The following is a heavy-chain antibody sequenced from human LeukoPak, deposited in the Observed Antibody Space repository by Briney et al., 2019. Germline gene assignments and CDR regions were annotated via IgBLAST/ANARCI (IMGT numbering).Heavy chain of an antibody. Sequence: PSETLSLTCTVPGYSISSGYYWTWIRQPPGKGLAWIGTIYHSGTTYYNPSLKSRVTISVDTSKNQFSLRLTSVTAADTAVYYCARVLGYGSGSCVDYWGQGTLVTVSS. CDR3: ARVLGYGSGSCVDY. CDR2: IYHSGTT. CDR1: GYSISSGYY. D-gene: IGHD3-10*01. V-gene: IGHV4-38-2*02. J-gene: IGHJ4*02.